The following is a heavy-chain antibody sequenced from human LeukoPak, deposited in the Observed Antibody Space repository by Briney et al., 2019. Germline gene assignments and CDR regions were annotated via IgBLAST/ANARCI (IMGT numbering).Heavy chain of an antibody. Sequence: ASVKVSCKASGFTFTSYDINWVRQASGQGFEWMGWMNPNTGNTGYAQEFQGRVTMTRDTSTSTAYMELRGLRSEDTAVYYCVRDGEGAGISVNYWFDPWGQGTLVTVSS. CDR1: GFTFTSYD. CDR3: VRDGEGAGISVNYWFDP. D-gene: IGHD6-13*01. V-gene: IGHV1-8*01. CDR2: MNPNTGNT. J-gene: IGHJ5*02.